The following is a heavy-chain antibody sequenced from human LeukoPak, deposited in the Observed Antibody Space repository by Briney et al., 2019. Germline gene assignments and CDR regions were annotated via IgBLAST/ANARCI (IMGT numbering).Heavy chain of an antibody. CDR1: GGSISSYD. CDR3: ARGPNYYYGMDV. Sequence: SETLSLTCTVSGGSISSYDWSWIRQPAGKGLEWIGRVFTSGSSNYNPSLQSRVTMSVDTSKNQFSLKLRSVTAADTAVYSCARGPNYYYGMDVWGQGTTVTVSS. J-gene: IGHJ6*02. V-gene: IGHV4-4*07. CDR2: VFTSGSS.